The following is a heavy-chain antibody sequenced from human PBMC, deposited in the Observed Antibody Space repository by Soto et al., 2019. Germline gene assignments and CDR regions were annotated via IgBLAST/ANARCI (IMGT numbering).Heavy chain of an antibody. CDR1: GYSFTSYW. CDR2: IDPSDSYT. J-gene: IGHJ6*02. D-gene: IGHD3-10*01. CDR3: ASSGSGSYYYYGMDV. Sequence: GESLKISCKGSGYSFTSYWISWVRQMPGKGLEWMGRIDPSDSYTNYSPSFQGHVTISADKSISTAYLQWSSLKASDTAMYYCASSGSGSYYYYGMDVWGQGTTVTVSS. V-gene: IGHV5-10-1*01.